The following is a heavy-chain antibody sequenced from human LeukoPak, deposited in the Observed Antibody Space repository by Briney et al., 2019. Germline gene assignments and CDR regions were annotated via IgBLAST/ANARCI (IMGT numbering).Heavy chain of an antibody. Sequence: GRCLRLSCAASGFDFNSYDMQGVRQVTGKGLEWVSGIGRDGDTHYPGSVQGRFTLSRENAQNSLYLQMNDLRVGDTAVYYCARVSSGQGMDVWGLGTTVTVSS. CDR1: GFDFNSYD. J-gene: IGHJ6*02. CDR2: IGRDGDT. CDR3: ARVSSGQGMDV. V-gene: IGHV3-13*01.